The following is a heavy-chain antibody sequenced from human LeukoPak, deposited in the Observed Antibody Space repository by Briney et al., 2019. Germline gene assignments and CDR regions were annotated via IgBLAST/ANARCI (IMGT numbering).Heavy chain of an antibody. V-gene: IGHV3-30*18. CDR2: VSYAGSNK. D-gene: IGHD4-17*01. CDR3: AKDRATMTTRIFDF. CDR1: GFTFSNYG. J-gene: IGHJ4*02. Sequence: PGGSLRLSCAASGFTFSNYGMHWVRQAPGKGLEWVALVSYAGSNKYYVDSVKGRLTISRDNSKNTLYLQMNSLRAEDTAVYYCAKDRATMTTRIFDFWGQGTLVTVSS.